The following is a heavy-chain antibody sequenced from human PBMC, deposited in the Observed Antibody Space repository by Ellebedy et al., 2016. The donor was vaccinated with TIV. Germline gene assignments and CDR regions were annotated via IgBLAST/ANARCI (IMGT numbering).Heavy chain of an antibody. J-gene: IGHJ4*02. CDR3: ARGAGQLAFGY. D-gene: IGHD6-6*01. V-gene: IGHV3-23*01. Sequence: GESLKISCAASGFTFSSYAMSWVRQAPGKGLEWVSTISNTGSRTYYADSVEGRFIISRDNSKKTLYLQMNSLRAEDTAVYYCARGAGQLAFGYWGQGTLVTVSS. CDR1: GFTFSSYA. CDR2: ISNTGSRT.